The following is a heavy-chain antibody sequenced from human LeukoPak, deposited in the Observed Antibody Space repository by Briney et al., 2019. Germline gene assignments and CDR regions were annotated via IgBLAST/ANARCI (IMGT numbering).Heavy chain of an antibody. CDR1: GFTFSSYW. D-gene: IGHD3-10*01. J-gene: IGHJ4*02. CDR2: IKQDGSEK. Sequence: GGSLRLSCAAPGFTFSSYWMSWVRQAPGKGLEWVANIKQDGSEKYYVDSVKGRLTISRDNAKNSLYLQMNSLRAEDTAVYYCAREGVGDFFDYWGQGTLVTVSS. V-gene: IGHV3-7*01. CDR3: AREGVGDFFDY.